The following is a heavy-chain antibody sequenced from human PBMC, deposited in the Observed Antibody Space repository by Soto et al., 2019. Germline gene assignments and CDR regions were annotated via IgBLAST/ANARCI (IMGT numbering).Heavy chain of an antibody. V-gene: IGHV4-4*02. CDR1: GGSINSSYW. D-gene: IGHD1-20*01. CDR2: ISHGGST. Sequence: PSETLSLTCVVSGGSINSSYWWNWVRQPPGKGLEWIGEISHGGSTNFNPSLKSRATISVDKSKNHLSLKLDSVTAADTAVYYCAREVSGIQAFDYWGQGTRVTVSS. J-gene: IGHJ4*02. CDR3: AREVSGIQAFDY.